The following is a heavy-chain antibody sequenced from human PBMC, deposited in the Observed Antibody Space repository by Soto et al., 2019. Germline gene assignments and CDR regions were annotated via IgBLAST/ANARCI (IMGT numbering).Heavy chain of an antibody. CDR2: IYYSGST. CDR1: GGSFSGYY. J-gene: IGHJ4*02. D-gene: IGHD3-22*01. V-gene: IGHV4-30-4*01. Sequence: KPSETLSLTCAVYGGSFSGYYWSWIRQPPGKGLEWIGYIYYSGSTYYNPSLKSRVTISVDTSKNQFSLKLSSVTAADTAVYYCAREGYYYDSSGYQVYYFDYWGQGTLVTVSS. CDR3: AREGYYYDSSGYQVYYFDY.